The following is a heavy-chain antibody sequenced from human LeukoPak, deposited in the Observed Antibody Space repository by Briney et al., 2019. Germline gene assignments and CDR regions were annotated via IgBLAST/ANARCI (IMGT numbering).Heavy chain of an antibody. Sequence: PGGSLRLSCAASGFTFSSYGMHWVRQAPGKGLEWVAVIWYDGSNKYYADSVKGRFTISRDSSKNTLYLQMNSLRAEDTAVYYCARKSGAGPYYYYGMDVWGQGTTVTVSS. V-gene: IGHV3-33*01. D-gene: IGHD1-14*01. CDR1: GFTFSSYG. CDR2: IWYDGSNK. J-gene: IGHJ6*02. CDR3: ARKSGAGPYYYYGMDV.